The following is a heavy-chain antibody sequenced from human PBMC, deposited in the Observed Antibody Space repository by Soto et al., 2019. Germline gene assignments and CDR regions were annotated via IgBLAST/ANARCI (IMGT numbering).Heavy chain of an antibody. CDR2: IFPGDPDV. Sequence: PGESLKISFKGSGFSISSYWLCWVRQMPVKGLEWMGIIFPGDPDVRYNPSFQGQVTISADTYINTAYLQWTSLKASDTAMYYCARSIVSGLMFTQGLDVWGQGTNVKVS. V-gene: IGHV5-51*01. CDR1: GFSISSYW. D-gene: IGHD2-21*01. CDR3: ARSIVSGLMFTQGLDV. J-gene: IGHJ6*02.